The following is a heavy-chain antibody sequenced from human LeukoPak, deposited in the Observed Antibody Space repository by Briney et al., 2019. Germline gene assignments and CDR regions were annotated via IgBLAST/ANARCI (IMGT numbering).Heavy chain of an antibody. V-gene: IGHV3-11*06. CDR3: ARDRAGGSGSYSDY. CDR1: GLTFSDYC. D-gene: IGHD1-26*01. J-gene: IGHJ4*02. CDR2: ISSSGSYT. Sequence: GGSLRLSCAASGLTFSDYCMIWIRQAPGKGLEWVSYISSSGSYTNYADSVKGRVTISRDNAKNSLYLQMNSLRAEDTAVYYCARDRAGGSGSYSDYWGQGTLVTVSS.